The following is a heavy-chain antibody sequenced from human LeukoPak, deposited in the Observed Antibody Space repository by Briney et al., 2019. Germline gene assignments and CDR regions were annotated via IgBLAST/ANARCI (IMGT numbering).Heavy chain of an antibody. Sequence: GESLKISCKGSGYSFTSYWIGWVRQMPGKGLEWMGIIYPGDSDTRYSPSFQGQVTISADKSISTAYLQWSSLKASDTAMYYCARCQSGSYPYYYYYYMDVWGKGTTVTVSS. CDR3: ARCQSGSYPYYYYYYMDV. CDR2: IYPGDSDT. J-gene: IGHJ6*03. CDR1: GYSFTSYW. V-gene: IGHV5-51*01. D-gene: IGHD1-26*01.